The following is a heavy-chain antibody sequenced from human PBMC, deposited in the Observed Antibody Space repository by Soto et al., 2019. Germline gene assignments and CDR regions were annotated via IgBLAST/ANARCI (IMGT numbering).Heavy chain of an antibody. Sequence: SETLSLTCTVSGGSIISYYWSWIRQPPGKGLEWIGYIYYSGSTNYNPSLKSRVTISVDTSKNQFSLKLSSVTAADTAVYYCARTYYDFWSGIDYWGQGTLVTVSS. CDR1: GGSIISYY. V-gene: IGHV4-59*01. CDR3: ARTYYDFWSGIDY. D-gene: IGHD3-3*01. J-gene: IGHJ4*02. CDR2: IYYSGST.